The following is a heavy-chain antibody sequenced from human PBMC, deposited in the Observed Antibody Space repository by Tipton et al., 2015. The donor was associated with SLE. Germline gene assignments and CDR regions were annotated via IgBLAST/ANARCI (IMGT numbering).Heavy chain of an antibody. V-gene: IGHV4-59*08. Sequence: TLSLTCSVSDDSIRDYYFSWIRQPPGNKLEWIGYTSYSGSPRYNPSLESRVTISLDTSKSHFSLKLGSVTAADTATYYCAGLEDYFDPWGQGTTVTVSS. J-gene: IGHJ6*02. CDR2: TSYSGSP. D-gene: IGHD3-22*01. CDR3: AGLEDYFDP. CDR1: DDSIRDYY.